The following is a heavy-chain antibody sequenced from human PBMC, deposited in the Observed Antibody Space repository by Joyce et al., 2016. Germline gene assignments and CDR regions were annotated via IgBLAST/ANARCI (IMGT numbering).Heavy chain of an antibody. V-gene: IGHV1-18*01. CDR2: ISAYNGNT. D-gene: IGHD3-22*01. Sequence: VQLVQSGAEVKKHGASVKVSWKSSGYTFTIYGISWVRKAPGQGLEWRGWISAYNGNTNDAQRLQGRVTMTTDSSTSTAYMELRRLRSEDTAVYYCARVGVFGDSSGYYWGQRTLVTVSS. CDR1: GYTFTIYG. CDR3: ARVGVFGDSSGYY. J-gene: IGHJ4*02.